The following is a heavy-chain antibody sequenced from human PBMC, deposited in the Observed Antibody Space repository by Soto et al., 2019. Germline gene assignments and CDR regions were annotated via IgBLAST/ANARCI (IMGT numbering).Heavy chain of an antibody. D-gene: IGHD3-10*01. CDR2: IDPSDSYT. CDR3: AGTYGSGSKSSYYYYYGMDV. J-gene: IGHJ6*02. Sequence: GESLKISCKGSGYSVTSYWISWVRQMPGKGLEWMGRIDPSDSYTNYSPSFQGHVTISADKSISTAYLQWSSLKASDTAMYYCAGTYGSGSKSSYYYYYGMDVWGQGTTVTVSS. V-gene: IGHV5-10-1*01. CDR1: GYSVTSYW.